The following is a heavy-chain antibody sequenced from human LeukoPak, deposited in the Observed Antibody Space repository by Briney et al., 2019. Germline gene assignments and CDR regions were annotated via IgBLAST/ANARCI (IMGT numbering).Heavy chain of an antibody. D-gene: IGHD3-22*01. CDR3: ASSHYYDSSGSIDY. CDR2: IYYSGST. J-gene: IGHJ4*02. Sequence: SETLSLTCTVSGGSISSYYWSWIRQPPGKGLEWIGYIYYSGSTNYNPSLKSRVTISVDTSKNQFSLKLSSVTAAGTAVYYCASSHYYDSSGSIDYWGQGTLVTVSS. CDR1: GGSISSYY. V-gene: IGHV4-59*01.